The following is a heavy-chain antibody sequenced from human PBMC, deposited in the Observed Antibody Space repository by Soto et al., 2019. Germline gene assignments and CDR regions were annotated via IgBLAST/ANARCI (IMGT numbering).Heavy chain of an antibody. J-gene: IGHJ2*01. D-gene: IGHD3-22*01. Sequence: EVQLLESGGGLVQPGGSLRLSCAASGFTFSSYAMSWVRQAPGKGLEWVSGISSGGASTYYADSVKGRFTVSRDKSKNTLVLEMNSLRAEDTALYYCARIPPASSSYDITGFQGYFDLWGRCTLVTVSS. CDR1: GFTFSSYA. V-gene: IGHV3-23*01. CDR3: ARIPPASSSYDITGFQGYFDL. CDR2: ISSGGAST.